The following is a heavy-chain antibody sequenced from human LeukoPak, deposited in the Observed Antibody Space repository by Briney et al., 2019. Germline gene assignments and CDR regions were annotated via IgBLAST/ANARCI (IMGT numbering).Heavy chain of an antibody. CDR3: ARHRKALGPGNNDY. D-gene: IGHD1-14*01. J-gene: IGHJ4*02. CDR1: GYTFSSYY. CDR2: INPSGGST. V-gene: IGHV1-46*01. Sequence: ASVKVSCKASGYTFSSYYMHWVRQAPGQGLEWMGIINPSGGSTSYAQKFQGRVTMTTDTSTSTAYMELRSLRSDDTAVYYCARHRKALGPGNNDYWGQGTLVTVSS.